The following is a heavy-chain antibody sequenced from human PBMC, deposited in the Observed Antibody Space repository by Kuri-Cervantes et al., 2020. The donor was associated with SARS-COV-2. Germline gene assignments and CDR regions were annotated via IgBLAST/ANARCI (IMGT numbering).Heavy chain of an antibody. Sequence: GESLKISCAASGFTFSSYAMSWVRQAPGKGLEWVSAISGSGGGTYYADSVKGRFTIPRDNSKNTLYLQINSLRAEDTAVYYCARDNLGFGELLPAANWGQGTLVTVSS. D-gene: IGHD3-10*01. V-gene: IGHV3-23*01. CDR2: ISGSGGGT. CDR3: ARDNLGFGELLPAAN. CDR1: GFTFSSYA. J-gene: IGHJ4*02.